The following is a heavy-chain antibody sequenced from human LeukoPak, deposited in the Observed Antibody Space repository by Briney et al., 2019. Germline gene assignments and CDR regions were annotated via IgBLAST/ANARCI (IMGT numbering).Heavy chain of an antibody. CDR3: ARGGGSYHLDY. J-gene: IGHJ4*02. D-gene: IGHD1-26*01. CDR1: GGSFSGYY. CDR2: IYYSGST. V-gene: IGHV4-59*01. Sequence: SETLSLTCAVYGGSFSGYYWSWIRQPPGKGLEWIGYIYYSGSTNYNPSLKSRVTISVDTSKNQFSLKLSSVTAADTAVYYCARGGGSYHLDYWGQGTLVTVSS.